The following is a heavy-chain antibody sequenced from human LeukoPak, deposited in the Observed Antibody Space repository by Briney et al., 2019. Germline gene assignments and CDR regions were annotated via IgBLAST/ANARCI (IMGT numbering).Heavy chain of an antibody. Sequence: GGSLRLSCAASGFTFSSYGMLWVRQAPGKGLEWVAVIWYDGSNKYYADSVKGRFTISGDNSKNTLYLQMNSLRAEDTAVYYCARNVLRVVDYYYYGMDVWGQGTTVTVSS. D-gene: IGHD3-3*01. CDR1: GFTFSSYG. CDR3: ARNVLRVVDYYYYGMDV. J-gene: IGHJ6*02. V-gene: IGHV3-33*01. CDR2: IWYDGSNK.